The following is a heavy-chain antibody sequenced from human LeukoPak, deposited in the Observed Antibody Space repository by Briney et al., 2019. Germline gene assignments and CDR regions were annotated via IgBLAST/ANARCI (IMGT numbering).Heavy chain of an antibody. V-gene: IGHV3-23*01. CDR3: AKDDRWLQFCC. D-gene: IGHD5-24*01. Sequence: GGSLRLSCAASGFTFSSYAMNWVRQAPGKGLEWVSGIIPSGHTTYYADSVRGRFTISRDNSRSTVYLQMNSLRAEDTAVYYCAKDDRWLQFCCWGQGTLVTVSA. CDR1: GFTFSSYA. J-gene: IGHJ4*02. CDR2: IIPSGHTT.